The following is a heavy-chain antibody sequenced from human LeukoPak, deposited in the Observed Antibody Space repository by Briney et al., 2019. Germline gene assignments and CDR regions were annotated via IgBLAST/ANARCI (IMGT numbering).Heavy chain of an antibody. CDR1: GGSFSGYY. J-gene: IGHJ3*02. CDR2: INHSGST. Sequence: KTSETLSLTCAVYGGSFSGYYWSWIRQPPGKGLEWIGEINHSGSTNYNPSLKSRVTISVDTSKNQFSLKLSSVTAAGTAVYYCARGPTSRYCSGGSCYVAAFDIWGQGTMVTVSS. D-gene: IGHD2-15*01. CDR3: ARGPTSRYCSGGSCYVAAFDI. V-gene: IGHV4-34*01.